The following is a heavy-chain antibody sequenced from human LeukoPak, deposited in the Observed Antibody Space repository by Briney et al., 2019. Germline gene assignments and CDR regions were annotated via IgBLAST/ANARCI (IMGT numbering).Heavy chain of an antibody. Sequence: PGGSLRLSCAASGFTFSGYWMSWVRQAPGKGLEWVANIKQDGSEKYYVDSVKGRFTISRDNAKNSLYLQMNSLRAEDTAVYYCARVQQLPYFDYWGQGTLVTVSS. CDR3: ARVQQLPYFDY. J-gene: IGHJ4*02. CDR1: GFTFSGYW. CDR2: IKQDGSEK. V-gene: IGHV3-7*01. D-gene: IGHD6-13*01.